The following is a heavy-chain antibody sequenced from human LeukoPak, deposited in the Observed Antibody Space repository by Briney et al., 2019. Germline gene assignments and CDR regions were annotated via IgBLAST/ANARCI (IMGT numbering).Heavy chain of an antibody. Sequence: GGSLRLSCVASGFTFSDYAMSGVRQSPGKGLEWVSGITTSADVTWYADSVKGRFTISRDNSKNTLYLQMNSMRAEDTAVHYCAKDSRGSESMFDYWGLGTLVTVSS. CDR2: ITTSADVT. J-gene: IGHJ4*02. CDR1: GFTFSDYA. D-gene: IGHD3-10*01. V-gene: IGHV3-23*01. CDR3: AKDSRGSESMFDY.